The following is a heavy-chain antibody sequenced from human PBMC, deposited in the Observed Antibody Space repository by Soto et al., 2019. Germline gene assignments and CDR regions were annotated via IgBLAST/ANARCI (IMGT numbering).Heavy chain of an antibody. D-gene: IGHD6-19*01. Sequence: PSETLSLTCAVSGYSISSGYYWGWIRQPPGKGLEWIGSIYHSGSTYYNPSLKSRVTISVDTSKNQFSLKLSSVTAADTAVYYCALHIQWLDEYIWFDPWGQGTLVTVSS. V-gene: IGHV4-38-2*01. CDR3: ALHIQWLDEYIWFDP. J-gene: IGHJ5*02. CDR2: IYHSGST. CDR1: GYSISSGYY.